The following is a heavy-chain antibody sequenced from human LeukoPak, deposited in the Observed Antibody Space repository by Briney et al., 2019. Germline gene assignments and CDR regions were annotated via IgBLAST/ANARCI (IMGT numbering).Heavy chain of an antibody. J-gene: IGHJ4*02. CDR2: IYYSGST. D-gene: IGHD6-13*01. V-gene: IGHV4-59*01. CDR3: ARGYSSSWYTVFDY. CDR1: GGSFSNYY. Sequence: PSETLSLTCTVSGGSFSNYYWSWIRQPPGKGLEWIGYIYYSGSTNYNPSLKSRVTISVDTSKNQFSLKLSSVTAADTAVYYCARGYSSSWYTVFDYWGQGTLVTVSS.